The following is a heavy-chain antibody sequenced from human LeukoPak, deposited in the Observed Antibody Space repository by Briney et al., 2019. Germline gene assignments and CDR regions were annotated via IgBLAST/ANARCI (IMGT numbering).Heavy chain of an antibody. CDR3: ARRTYYYDTSGYYPDY. Sequence: SSETLSLTCTVSGGSISSGDYYWSWIRQPPGKGLEWIGYIYYSGNTYYNPSLKSRLTISVDTSKNQFSLKLSSVTAADTAMYYCARRTYYYDTSGYYPDYWGQGTLVTVSS. V-gene: IGHV4-30-4*01. CDR1: GGSISSGDYY. CDR2: IYYSGNT. D-gene: IGHD3-22*01. J-gene: IGHJ4*02.